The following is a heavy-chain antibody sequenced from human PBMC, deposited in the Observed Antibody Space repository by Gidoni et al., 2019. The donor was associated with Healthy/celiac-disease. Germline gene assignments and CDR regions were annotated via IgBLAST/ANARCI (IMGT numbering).Heavy chain of an antibody. CDR2: FDPEDGET. CDR3: ATDDRWRYCSSTSCHVGAFDI. J-gene: IGHJ3*02. CDR1: GYPLTDLS. Sequence: QVQLLQSGAEVKKTGASVKVSCKVSGYPLTDLSMPWVRQAPGKGLEWMGGFDPEDGETIYAQKFQGRVTMTEDTSTDTADMELSSLRSEETAVYYCATDDRWRYCSSTSCHVGAFDIWGQGTMVTVSS. V-gene: IGHV1-24*01. D-gene: IGHD2-2*01.